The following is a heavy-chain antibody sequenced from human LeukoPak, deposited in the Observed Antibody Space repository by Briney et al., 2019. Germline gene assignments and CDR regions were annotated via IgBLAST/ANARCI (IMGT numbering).Heavy chain of an antibody. V-gene: IGHV3-21*01. D-gene: IGHD1-26*01. J-gene: IGHJ3*02. Sequence: GGSLRLSCAASGFTFSSYSMNWVRQAPGKGLEWVSSISSSSSYIYYADSVKGRFTISRDNAKNSLYLQMNSLRAEDTAVYYCAREATRLVGATDEDAFDIWGQGTMVTVSS. CDR2: ISSSSSYI. CDR1: GFTFSSYS. CDR3: AREATRLVGATDEDAFDI.